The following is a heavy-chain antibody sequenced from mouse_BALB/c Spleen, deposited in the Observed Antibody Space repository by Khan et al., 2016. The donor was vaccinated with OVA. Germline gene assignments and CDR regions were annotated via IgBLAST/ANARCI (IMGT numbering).Heavy chain of an antibody. CDR1: GFTFSTYG. CDR2: VSTGGGYT. CDR3: TRLAYYYDSEGFAY. Sequence: EVQVVESGGDLVKPGGSLKLSCAASGFTFSTYGMSWVRQTPDKRLEWVATVSTGGGYTYYPDSVKGRFTISRDNAKNTLYLQMSGLKSGDTAMFYGTRLAYYYDSEGFAYWGQGTLVTVSA. V-gene: IGHV5-6*01. D-gene: IGHD1-1*01. J-gene: IGHJ3*01.